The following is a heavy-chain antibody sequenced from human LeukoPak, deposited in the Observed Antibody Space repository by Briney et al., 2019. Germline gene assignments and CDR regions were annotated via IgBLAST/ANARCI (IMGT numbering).Heavy chain of an antibody. CDR3: ARDRLEYCSSTSCYSDWFDP. CDR1: GFTFSSYG. V-gene: IGHV3-33*01. D-gene: IGHD2-2*01. Sequence: PGRSLRLSCAASGFTFSSYGMHWVRQAPGKGLEWVAVIWYDGSNKYYADSVKGRFTISRDNSKNTLYLQMNCLRAEDTAVYYCARDRLEYCSSTSCYSDWFDPWGQGTLVTVSS. CDR2: IWYDGSNK. J-gene: IGHJ5*02.